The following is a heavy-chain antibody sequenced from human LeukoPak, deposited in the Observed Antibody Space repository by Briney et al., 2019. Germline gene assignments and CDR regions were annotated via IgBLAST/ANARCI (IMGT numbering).Heavy chain of an antibody. D-gene: IGHD3-3*01. CDR1: EYTFTSYD. J-gene: IGHJ4*02. CDR3: ARLRVRFLEWSAFDY. CDR2: MNPNSGNT. Sequence: GASVKFSCKASEYTFTSYDINWVGQATGQGLEWMGWMNPNSGNTGYAQKFQGRVTMTRNTSISTAYMELSSLRSDDTAVYYCARLRVRFLEWSAFDYWGQGTLVTVSS. V-gene: IGHV1-8*01.